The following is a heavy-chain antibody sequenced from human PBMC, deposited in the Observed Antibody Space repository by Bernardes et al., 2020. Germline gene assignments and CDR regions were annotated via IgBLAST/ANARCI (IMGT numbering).Heavy chain of an antibody. V-gene: IGHV1-18*01. CDR1: GYTFSNYG. Sequence: ASVKVSCKASGYTFSNYGICWVRQAPGQGLEWMGWISPYNGNTNYAQKFQGRVTMTTDTSTNTAYMELRSLRSDDTAVYFCAKSSDYYGSLTYRGGGFSYYLDVWGKGTTVTVSS. D-gene: IGHD3-10*01. J-gene: IGHJ6*03. CDR2: ISPYNGNT. CDR3: AKSSDYYGSLTYRGGGFSYYLDV.